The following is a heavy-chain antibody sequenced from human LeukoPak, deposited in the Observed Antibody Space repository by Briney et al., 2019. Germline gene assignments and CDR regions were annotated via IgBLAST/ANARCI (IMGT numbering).Heavy chain of an antibody. CDR2: IYTSGST. V-gene: IGHV4-4*07. D-gene: IGHD5-12*01. J-gene: IGHJ4*02. Sequence: SETLSLTCTVSGGSISSYYWSWIRQPAGKGLEWIGRIYTSGSTNYNPSLKSRVTISVDTSKNQFSLKLSSVTAADTAVYYCAVSGYSGYYTSYYFDYWGQGTLVTVSS. CDR1: GGSISSYY. CDR3: AVSGYSGYYTSYYFDY.